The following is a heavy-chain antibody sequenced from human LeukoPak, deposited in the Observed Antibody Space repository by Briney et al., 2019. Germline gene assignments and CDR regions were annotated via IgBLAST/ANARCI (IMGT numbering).Heavy chain of an antibody. Sequence: GASVKVSCKASGYTFTSYDINWVRQATGQGLEWMGWMNPNSGNTGYAQKFQGRVTMTRDTSTSTVYMELSSLRSEDTAVYYCARDTTVTTVFDYWGQGTLVTVSS. V-gene: IGHV1-8*01. CDR1: GYTFTSYD. CDR2: MNPNSGNT. J-gene: IGHJ4*02. D-gene: IGHD4-17*01. CDR3: ARDTTVTTVFDY.